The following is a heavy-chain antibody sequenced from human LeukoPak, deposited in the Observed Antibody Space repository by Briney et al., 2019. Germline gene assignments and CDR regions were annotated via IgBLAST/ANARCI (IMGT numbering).Heavy chain of an antibody. D-gene: IGHD3-3*01. V-gene: IGHV4-39*01. Sequence: SETLPLTCTVSGGSISSGDYYWSWIRQPPGKGLEWIGYIYYSGSTYYNPSLKSRVTISVDTSKNQFSLKLSSVTAADTAVYYCARHLQDRDFWSGYPYYFDYWGQGTLVTVSS. CDR2: IYYSGST. CDR3: ARHLQDRDFWSGYPYYFDY. CDR1: GGSISSGDYY. J-gene: IGHJ4*02.